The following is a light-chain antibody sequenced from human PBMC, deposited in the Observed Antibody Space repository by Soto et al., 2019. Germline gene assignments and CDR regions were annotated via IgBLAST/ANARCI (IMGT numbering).Light chain of an antibody. J-gene: IGKJ3*01. V-gene: IGKV1-5*01. CDR3: QQYDSYSFT. CDR2: DAS. Sequence: DVQMTQSPSTLSASVGDRVTITCRASQSINSWLAWYQQKPGKAPKLLIYDASSLESGVPSRFSGSGSGTEFTLTISSLQPDDFATYFCQQYDSYSFTFGPGTKVDI. CDR1: QSINSW.